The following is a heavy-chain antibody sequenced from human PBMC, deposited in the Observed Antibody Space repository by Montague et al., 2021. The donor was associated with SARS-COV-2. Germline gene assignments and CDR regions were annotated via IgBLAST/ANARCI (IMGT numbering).Heavy chain of an antibody. CDR2: ISSSTNII. CDR3: AKDLVLRAARPDALDV. V-gene: IGHV3-48*04. D-gene: IGHD6-6*01. Sequence: SLRLSCAASGFTFSSYRVNWVRQAPGKGLEWISYISSSTNIIYYADSVKGRFTISRDNARNSLYLQMNSLRVDDTAVYYSAKDLVLRAARPDALDVWGQGTVVTVSS. J-gene: IGHJ3*01. CDR1: GFTFSSYR.